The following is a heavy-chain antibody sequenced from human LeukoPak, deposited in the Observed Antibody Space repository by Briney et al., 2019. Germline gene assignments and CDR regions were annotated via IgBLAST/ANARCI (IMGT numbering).Heavy chain of an antibody. Sequence: ASVKVSCKVSGYTLTELSMHWVRQAPGKGLEWMGGFDPEDGETIYAQKFQGRVTMTEDTSTDTAYMELSRLRSDDTAVYYCARQPDYYYYMDVWGKGTTVTVSS. V-gene: IGHV1-24*01. CDR3: ARQPDYYYYMDV. J-gene: IGHJ6*03. CDR1: GYTLTELS. CDR2: FDPEDGET. D-gene: IGHD5-18*01.